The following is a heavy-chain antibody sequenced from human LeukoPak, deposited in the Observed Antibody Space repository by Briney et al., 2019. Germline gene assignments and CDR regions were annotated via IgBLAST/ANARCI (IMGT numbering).Heavy chain of an antibody. CDR3: ARGKFRIVGATTGAFDI. J-gene: IGHJ3*02. V-gene: IGHV1-2*02. D-gene: IGHD1-26*01. CDR1: GYIFSDYY. CDR2: IKPDSGGT. Sequence: ASVKVSCKASGYIFSDYYMHWVRQAPGQGLEWMGWIKPDSGGTNYEQKFQGRVIMTLDTSISTAYMELTRLTSDDTAVYYCARGKFRIVGATTGAFDIWGQGTMVTVSS.